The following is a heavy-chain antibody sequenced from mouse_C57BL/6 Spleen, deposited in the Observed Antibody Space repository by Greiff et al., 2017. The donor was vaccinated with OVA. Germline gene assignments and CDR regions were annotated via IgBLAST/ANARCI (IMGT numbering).Heavy chain of an antibody. D-gene: IGHD1-1*01. CDR3: ATQSLYYGSSYPFAY. V-gene: IGHV1-4*01. CDR1: GYTFTSYT. CDR2: INPSSGYT. J-gene: IGHJ3*01. Sequence: VQLQQSGAELARPGASVKMSCKASGYTFTSYTMHWVKQRPGQGLEWIGYINPSSGYTKYNQKFKDKATLTADKSSSTAYMQLSSLTSEDSAVYYCATQSLYYGSSYPFAYWGQGTLVTVSA.